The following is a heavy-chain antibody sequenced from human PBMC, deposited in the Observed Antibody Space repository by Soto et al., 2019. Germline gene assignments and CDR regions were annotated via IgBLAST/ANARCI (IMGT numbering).Heavy chain of an antibody. D-gene: IGHD3-10*01. CDR3: ARDRRYGSGRDFDY. CDR1: GFTFSSYW. CDR2: INSDGSST. V-gene: IGHV3-74*01. J-gene: IGHJ4*02. Sequence: GGSLILSCAASGFTFSSYWMHWVRQAPGKGLVWVSRINSDGSSTSYADSVKGRFTISRDNAKNTLYLQMNSLRAEDTAVYYCARDRRYGSGRDFDYWGQGTLVTVSS.